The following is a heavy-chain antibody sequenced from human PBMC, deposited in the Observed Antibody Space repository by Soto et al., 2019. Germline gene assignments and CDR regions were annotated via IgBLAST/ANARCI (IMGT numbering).Heavy chain of an antibody. D-gene: IGHD2-2*01. Sequence: PGEFLRISFTSSGVTFSSYPLGWARHMPGKGLQWMGNIFSSDSSAKYSPSFFGQITISVDRYTDTAYLQWSSLKASDTAIYYCGTWRGSSWFDYWGPGTLVTVSS. V-gene: IGHV5-51*01. CDR3: GTWRGSSWFDY. CDR1: GVTFSSYP. J-gene: IGHJ4*02. CDR2: IFSSDSSA.